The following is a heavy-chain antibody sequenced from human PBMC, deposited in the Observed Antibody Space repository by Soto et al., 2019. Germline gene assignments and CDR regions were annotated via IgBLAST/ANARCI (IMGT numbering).Heavy chain of an antibody. Sequence: SETLSLTCTVSGGSISSGGYYWSWIRQHPGKGLEWIGYIYYSGSTYYNPSLKSRVTISVDTSKNQFSLKLSSVTAADTAVYYCARGREGSSWTNYYYYYMDVWGKGTTVTVSS. CDR3: ARGREGSSWTNYYYYYMDV. CDR1: GGSISSGGYY. J-gene: IGHJ6*03. D-gene: IGHD6-13*01. V-gene: IGHV4-31*03. CDR2: IYYSGST.